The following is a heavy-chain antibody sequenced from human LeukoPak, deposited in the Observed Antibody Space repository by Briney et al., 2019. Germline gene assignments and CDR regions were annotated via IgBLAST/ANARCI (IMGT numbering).Heavy chain of an antibody. Sequence: GGSLRLSCAASGFTFSSYSMNWVRQAPGKGLEWVSSISSSSSYIYYADSVKGRFTISRDNAKNSLYLQMNSLRAEDTAVYYCAGYSSAWYGFDYWGQGTLVTVSS. V-gene: IGHV3-21*01. J-gene: IGHJ4*02. D-gene: IGHD6-19*01. CDR2: ISSSSSYI. CDR1: GFTFSSYS. CDR3: AGYSSAWYGFDY.